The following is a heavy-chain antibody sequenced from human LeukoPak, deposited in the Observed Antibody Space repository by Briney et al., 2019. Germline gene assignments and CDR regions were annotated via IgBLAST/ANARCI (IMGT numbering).Heavy chain of an antibody. CDR2: IKQDGSEK. D-gene: IGHD3-3*01. J-gene: IGHJ4*02. CDR1: GFTFSSYW. V-gene: IGHV3-7*01. CDR3: ARGIPTYYDFWSGYYMVYFDY. Sequence: GGSLRLSCAASGFTFSSYWMSWVRQAPGEGLEWVANIKQDGSEKYYVDSVKGRFTISRDNAKNSLYLQMNSLRAEDTAVYYCARGIPTYYDFWSGYYMVYFDYWGQGTLVTVSS.